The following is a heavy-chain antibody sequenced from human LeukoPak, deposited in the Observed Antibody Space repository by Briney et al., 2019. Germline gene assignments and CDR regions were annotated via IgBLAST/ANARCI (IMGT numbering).Heavy chain of an antibody. CDR1: GYTXTRYY. CDR3: ARGLLSGRSWYFDL. CDR2: INPHSGGP. V-gene: IGHV1-2*02. J-gene: IGHJ2*01. Sequence: APVTVSCKASGYTXTRYYIHWMRQAPGQGREWMGWINPHSGGPKYAQNFQGRVTMTRDTDISKLYMELHALRADDTAVYFCARGLLSGRSWYFDLWGRGTLLTASS. D-gene: IGHD1-26*01.